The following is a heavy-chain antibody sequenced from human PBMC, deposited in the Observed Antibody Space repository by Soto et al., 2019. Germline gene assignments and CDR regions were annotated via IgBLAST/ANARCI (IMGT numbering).Heavy chain of an antibody. D-gene: IGHD3-16*02. CDR3: ARAYVWGSYRLYYYYYYGMDV. CDR1: GGSFSGYD. Sequence: SETLSLTCAVYGGSFSGYDWSWIRQPPGKGLEWIGEINHSGSTNYNPSLKSRVTISVDTSKNQFSLKLSSVTAADTAVYYCARAYVWGSYRLYYYYYYGMDVWGQGTTVTVSS. J-gene: IGHJ6*02. CDR2: INHSGST. V-gene: IGHV4-34*01.